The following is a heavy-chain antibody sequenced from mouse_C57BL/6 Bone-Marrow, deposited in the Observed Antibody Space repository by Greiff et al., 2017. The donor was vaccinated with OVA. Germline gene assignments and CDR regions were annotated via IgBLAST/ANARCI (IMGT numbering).Heavy chain of an antibody. D-gene: IGHD1-1*01. V-gene: IGHV1-69*01. Sequence: QVQLQQPGAELVMPGASVKLSCKASGYTFTSYWMHWVKQRPGQGLEWIGEIDPSDSYTNYNQKFKGKSPLTVDKSSSTAYMQLSSLTSEDSAVYYCASPYYYGPYWYFDVWGTGTTVTVSS. J-gene: IGHJ1*03. CDR1: GYTFTSYW. CDR3: ASPYYYGPYWYFDV. CDR2: IDPSDSYT.